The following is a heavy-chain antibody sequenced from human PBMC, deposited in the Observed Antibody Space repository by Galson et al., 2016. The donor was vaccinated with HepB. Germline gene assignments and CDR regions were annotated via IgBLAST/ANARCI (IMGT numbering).Heavy chain of an antibody. CDR3: ARLSDAWAEDY. D-gene: IGHD2-2*01. V-gene: IGHV3-48*02. CDR2: ISSFSETI. Sequence: SLRLSCAASGFTFSSYGMTWVRQAPGQGLEWISYISSFSETIYYADSVKGRFTISRDDAKNSLYLQMNSRRDGDTAIYYCARLSDAWAEDYWGQGPLVIVSS. J-gene: IGHJ4*02. CDR1: GFTFSSYG.